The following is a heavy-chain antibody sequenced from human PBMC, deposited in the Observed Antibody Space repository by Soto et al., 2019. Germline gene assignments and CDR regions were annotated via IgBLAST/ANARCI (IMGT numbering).Heavy chain of an antibody. CDR3: AREVSKYSGYEFDY. CDR1: GFTFSSYS. D-gene: IGHD5-12*01. Sequence: EVQLVESGGGLVKPGGSLRLSCAASGFTFSSYSMNWVRQAPGKGLEWVSSISSSSSYIYYADSVKGRFTISRDNAKNSRYLQMNSLRAEDTAVYYCAREVSKYSGYEFDYWGQGTLVTVSS. CDR2: ISSSSSYI. J-gene: IGHJ4*02. V-gene: IGHV3-21*01.